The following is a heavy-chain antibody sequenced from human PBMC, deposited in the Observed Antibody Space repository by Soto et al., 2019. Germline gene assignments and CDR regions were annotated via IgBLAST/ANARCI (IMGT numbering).Heavy chain of an antibody. Sequence: PGGSLRLSCAASGFTFSSYAMHWVRQAPGKGLEWVAVISYDGSNKYYADSVKGRFTISRDNSKNTLYLQMNSLRAEDTAVYYCARLGRMDVWGQGTTVTVSS. CDR1: GFTFSSYA. V-gene: IGHV3-30-3*01. CDR2: ISYDGSNK. D-gene: IGHD1-26*01. CDR3: ARLGRMDV. J-gene: IGHJ6*02.